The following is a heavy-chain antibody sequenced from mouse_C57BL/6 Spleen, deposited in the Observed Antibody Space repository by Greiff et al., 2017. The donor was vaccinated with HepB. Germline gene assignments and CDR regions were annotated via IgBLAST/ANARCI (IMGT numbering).Heavy chain of an antibody. CDR1: GYTFTDYE. V-gene: IGHV1-15*01. CDR2: IDPETGGN. CDR3: TKTAY. J-gene: IGHJ3*01. Sequence: VKLMESGAELVRPGASVTLSCKASGYTFTDYEMHWVKQTPVHGLEWIGAIDPETGGNAYNQKFKGKAILTADKSSSTAYMELRSLTSEDSAVYYCTKTAYWGQGTLVTVSA.